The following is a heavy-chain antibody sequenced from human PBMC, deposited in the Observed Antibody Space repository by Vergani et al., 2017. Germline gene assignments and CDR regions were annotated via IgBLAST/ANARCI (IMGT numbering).Heavy chain of an antibody. V-gene: IGHV1-46*01. Sequence: QVQLVQSGAEVKKPGASVKVSCKASGYTFTSYYMHWVRQAPGQGLEWMGIINPSGGSTSYAQKFQDRVTMTRDTSTSTVYMELSSLSSEDTAVYYCARVAQWLVPYDAFDIWGQGTMVTVSS. J-gene: IGHJ3*02. CDR2: INPSGGST. CDR1: GYTFTSYY. CDR3: ARVAQWLVPYDAFDI. D-gene: IGHD6-19*01.